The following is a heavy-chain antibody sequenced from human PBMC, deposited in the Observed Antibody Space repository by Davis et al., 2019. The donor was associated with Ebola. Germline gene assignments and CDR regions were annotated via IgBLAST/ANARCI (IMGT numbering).Heavy chain of an antibody. Sequence: SETLSLTCAVYGGSFSGYYWSWIRQPPGKGREWTGEINHSGSSNYNPSLKSRVTTSVDTSKNQFSLKLNSVTAADTAVYYCARGQWLRSSLDYWGQGTLVTVSS. J-gene: IGHJ4*02. V-gene: IGHV4-34*01. CDR3: ARGQWLRSSLDY. CDR2: INHSGSS. CDR1: GGSFSGYY. D-gene: IGHD5-12*01.